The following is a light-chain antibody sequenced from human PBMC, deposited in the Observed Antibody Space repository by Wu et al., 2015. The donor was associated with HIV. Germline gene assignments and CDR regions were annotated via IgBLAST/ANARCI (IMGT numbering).Light chain of an antibody. CDR2: GIS. J-gene: IGKJ4*01. CDR1: QSVRDD. Sequence: EIVMTQSPATLSVSPGERVTLSCRASQSVRDDLAWYQQKPGQAPRLLIYGISTRATGVPARFSDSRSGTEFTLTISSIQSEDFAVYYCQQYGGSTIATFGGGTKVEIK. CDR3: QQYGGSTIAT. V-gene: IGKV3-15*01.